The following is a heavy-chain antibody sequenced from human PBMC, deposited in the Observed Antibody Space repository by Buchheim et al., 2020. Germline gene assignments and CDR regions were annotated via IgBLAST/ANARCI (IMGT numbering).Heavy chain of an antibody. CDR1: GFTFSSYD. V-gene: IGHV3-13*04. CDR3: ARGLEGSGSYMPDV. J-gene: IGHJ6*02. CDR2: IGTAGDT. Sequence: EVQLVESGGGLVQPGGSLRLSCATSGFTFSSYDMHWVRQATGKGLEWVSAIGTAGDTYYPGSVKGRFTISRENAKNSLYLQMNSLRAGDTAVYYCARGLEGSGSYMPDVWGQGTT. D-gene: IGHD3-10*01.